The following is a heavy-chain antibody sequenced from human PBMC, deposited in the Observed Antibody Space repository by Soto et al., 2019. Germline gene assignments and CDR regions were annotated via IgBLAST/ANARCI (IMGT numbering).Heavy chain of an antibody. CDR1: GFTFSSYS. V-gene: IGHV3-21*01. D-gene: IGHD3-22*01. J-gene: IGHJ4*02. CDR2: ISSSSSYI. Sequence: GGSLRLSCAASGFTFSSYSMNWVRQAPGKGLEWVSSISSSSSYIYYADSVKGRFTISRDNAKNSLYLQMNSLRAEDTAVYYCARHDDSSGYFTDFDYWGQGTLVTVSS. CDR3: ARHDDSSGYFTDFDY.